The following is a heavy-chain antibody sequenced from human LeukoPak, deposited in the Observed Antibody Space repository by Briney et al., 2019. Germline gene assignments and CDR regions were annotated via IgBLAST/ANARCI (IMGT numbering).Heavy chain of an antibody. CDR3: ARDRGYTQDY. Sequence: GGSLRLSCAASGFTFSSYWMHWVHQAPGKGLVWVSHIKSDGSSTSYADSVKGRFTISRDNAKNTLYLQMNSLRAEDTAVYYCARDRGYTQDYWGQGTLVIVSS. V-gene: IGHV3-74*01. D-gene: IGHD5-12*01. J-gene: IGHJ4*02. CDR1: GFTFSSYW. CDR2: IKSDGSST.